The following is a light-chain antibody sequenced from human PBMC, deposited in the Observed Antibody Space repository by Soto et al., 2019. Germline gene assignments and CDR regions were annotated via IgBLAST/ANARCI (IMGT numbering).Light chain of an antibody. CDR2: EVT. CDR1: GSDVGGYNR. CDR3: SSYTSSTTRV. V-gene: IGLV2-18*02. J-gene: IGLJ3*02. Sequence: SALTQPPSVSGSPGQSVTISCTGTGSDVGGYNRVSWYQQSPGTAPKLIIYEVTNRPSGVPGRFSGSKSGNTASLTISGLQAEDEADYYCSSYTSSTTRVFGGGTKVTVL.